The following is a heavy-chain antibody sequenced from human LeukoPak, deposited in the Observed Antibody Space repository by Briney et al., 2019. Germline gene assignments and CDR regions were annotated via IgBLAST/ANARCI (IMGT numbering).Heavy chain of an antibody. Sequence: GASVKVSCKASGYTFTDYYIHWVRQAPGQGLEWMGWINPDSGITNYSQEFQGRVTMTRDTSITTAYMAVSRLTSDDTAVYYCARGWSGYWGQGTLVTVSS. V-gene: IGHV1-2*02. CDR2: INPDSGIT. CDR3: ARGWSGY. D-gene: IGHD2-8*01. CDR1: GYTFTDYY. J-gene: IGHJ4*02.